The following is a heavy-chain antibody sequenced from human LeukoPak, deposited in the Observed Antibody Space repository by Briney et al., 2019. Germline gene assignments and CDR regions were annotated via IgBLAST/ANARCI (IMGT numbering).Heavy chain of an antibody. CDR3: ARTGDWSYFDY. J-gene: IGHJ4*02. Sequence: SGTLSLTCAVSGGSISSSNWWTWVRQPPGQGLEWIGEIYHSGSTNYNPSLKSRVTISVDKSKNQFSLKLSSVTPADTAVYYCARTGDWSYFDYWGQGTLVTVSS. CDR1: GGSISSSNW. CDR2: IYHSGST. V-gene: IGHV4-4*02. D-gene: IGHD2-21*02.